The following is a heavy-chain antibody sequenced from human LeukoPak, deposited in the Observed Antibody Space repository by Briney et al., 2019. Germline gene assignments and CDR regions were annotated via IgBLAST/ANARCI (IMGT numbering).Heavy chain of an antibody. CDR2: ISDSGSNT. V-gene: IGHV3-23*01. Sequence: GGSLRLSCAASGFTFSNYAMTWVRQAPGKGLEWVSRISDSGSNTYYADSVRGRFTISRDNSRNTLYLQMNSLRAEDTAVYYCAKIKSSETTDYWGQGTLVTVSS. CDR1: GFTFSNYA. CDR3: AKIKSSETTDY. D-gene: IGHD3-22*01. J-gene: IGHJ4*02.